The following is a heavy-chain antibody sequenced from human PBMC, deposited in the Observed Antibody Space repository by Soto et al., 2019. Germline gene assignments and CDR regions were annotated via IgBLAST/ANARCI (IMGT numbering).Heavy chain of an antibody. V-gene: IGHV4-39*01. CDR1: GGSINSAGHS. D-gene: IGHD6-6*01. CDR3: AGPSYSSPYNWFDP. Sequence: PSEPLSLTCTVSGGSINSAGHSWGWVRQPPGKGLEWIGCIYYSGSSYYNPSLKSRVTISVDTSKNQFSLTLSSVTAADTAVYYCAGPSYSSPYNWFDPWGQGTLVTV. J-gene: IGHJ5*02. CDR2: IYYSGSS.